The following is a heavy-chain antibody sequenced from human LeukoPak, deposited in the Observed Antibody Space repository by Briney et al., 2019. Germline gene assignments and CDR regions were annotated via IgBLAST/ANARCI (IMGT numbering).Heavy chain of an antibody. Sequence: KPSETLSLTCAVYGGSFSGYYWSWIRQPPGRGLEWIGEINHSGSTNYNPSLKSRVTISVDTSKNQFSLKLSSVTAADTAVYYCARVGGMTTVTRISRYYFDYWGQGTLVTVSS. J-gene: IGHJ4*02. CDR1: GGSFSGYY. D-gene: IGHD4-17*01. V-gene: IGHV4-34*01. CDR2: INHSGST. CDR3: ARVGGMTTVTRISRYYFDY.